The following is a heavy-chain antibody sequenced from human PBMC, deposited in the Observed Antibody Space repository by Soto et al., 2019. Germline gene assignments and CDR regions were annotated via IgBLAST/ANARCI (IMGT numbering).Heavy chain of an antibody. CDR1: GYTFTSYH. Sequence: ASVKVSCKAPGYTFTSYHMHWVRQAPGQGLEWMGIINPSGGSTSYAQKFQGRVTMTRDTSTSTVYMELSSLRSEDTAMYYCARADGSGWYAIVFWGQGTLVTVSS. CDR3: ARADGSGWYAIVF. J-gene: IGHJ4*02. V-gene: IGHV1-46*01. D-gene: IGHD6-19*01. CDR2: INPSGGST.